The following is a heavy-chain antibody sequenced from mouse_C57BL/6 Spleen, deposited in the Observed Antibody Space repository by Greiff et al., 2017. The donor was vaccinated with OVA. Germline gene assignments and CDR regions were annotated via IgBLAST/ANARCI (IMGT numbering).Heavy chain of an antibody. V-gene: IGHV1-69*01. Sequence: QVQLQQPGAELVMPGASVKLSCKASGYTFTSYWMHWVKQRPGQGLAWIGEIDPSDSYTNYNQKFKGNSTLTVDKSSSTAYMQRSSLTSEDSAVYYCARTVVALYYFDYWGQGTTLTVSS. CDR3: ARTVVALYYFDY. CDR1: GYTFTSYW. CDR2: IDPSDSYT. J-gene: IGHJ2*01. D-gene: IGHD1-1*01.